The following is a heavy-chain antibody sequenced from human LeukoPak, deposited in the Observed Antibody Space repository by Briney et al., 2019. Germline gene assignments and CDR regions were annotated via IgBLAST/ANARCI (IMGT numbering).Heavy chain of an antibody. CDR1: GFTFSSYA. J-gene: IGHJ1*01. CDR2: ISYDGSNK. V-gene: IGHV3-30*04. CDR3: ASTRSITMIVN. Sequence: GGSLRLSCAASGFTFSSYAMHWVRQAPGKGLEWMAVISYDGSNKYYADSVKGRFTISRDNSKNTLYLQMNSLRAEDTAVYYCASTRSITMIVNWGQGTLVTVSS. D-gene: IGHD3-22*01.